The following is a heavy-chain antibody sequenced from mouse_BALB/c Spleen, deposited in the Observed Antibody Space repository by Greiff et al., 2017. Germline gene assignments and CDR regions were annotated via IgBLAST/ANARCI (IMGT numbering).Heavy chain of an antibody. Sequence: DVQLVESGGGLVQPGGSLKLSCAASGFTFSSYGMSWVRQTPDKRLELVATINSNGGSTYYPDSVKGRFTISRDNAKNTLYLQMSSLKSEDTAMYYCARDDYGYFDYWGQGTTLTVSS. CDR1: GFTFSSYG. J-gene: IGHJ2*01. CDR3: ARDDYGYFDY. D-gene: IGHD1-1*01. CDR2: INSNGGST. V-gene: IGHV5-6-3*01.